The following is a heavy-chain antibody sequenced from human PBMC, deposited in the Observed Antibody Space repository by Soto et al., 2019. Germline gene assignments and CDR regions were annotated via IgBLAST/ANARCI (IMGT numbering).Heavy chain of an antibody. CDR3: ARRLLLHGWFDP. Sequence: QVQLVQSGAEVKKPGSSVKVSCKASGGTFSSYAISWVRQAPGQGLEWMGGIIPIFGTANYAQKFQGRVMITADESTITAYMELSSLRSEDTAVYYCARRLLLHGWFDPWGQGTLVTVSS. CDR1: GGTFSSYA. V-gene: IGHV1-69*01. J-gene: IGHJ5*02. CDR2: IIPIFGTA. D-gene: IGHD2-15*01.